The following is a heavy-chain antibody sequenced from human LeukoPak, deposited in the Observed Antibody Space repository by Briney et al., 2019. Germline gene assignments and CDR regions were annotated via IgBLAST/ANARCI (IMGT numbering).Heavy chain of an antibody. CDR2: INTNTGNP. CDR1: GYTFTSYA. Sequence: ASVKVSCKASGYTFTSYAMNWVRQAPGQGLEWMGWINTNTGNPTYAQGFTGRFVFSLDTSVSTAYLQISSLKAEDAAMYYCARPPRGIVVVPAAMYYWGQGTLVTVSS. J-gene: IGHJ4*02. V-gene: IGHV7-4-1*02. D-gene: IGHD2-2*01. CDR3: ARPPRGIVVVPAAMYY.